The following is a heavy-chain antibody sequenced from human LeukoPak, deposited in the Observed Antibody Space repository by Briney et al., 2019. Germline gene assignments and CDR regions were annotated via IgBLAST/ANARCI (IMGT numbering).Heavy chain of an antibody. Sequence: PEASVTVACLTSGYCFTDYYMHWVRQAPGEGLEWMGGINRNSCGTSSAQKFQGRITMTRDTSITTVYMEVSWLTSDDTAIYYGARADRLHGGPYLIGPWGQGTLVTVSS. D-gene: IGHD2-21*01. CDR3: ARADRLHGGPYLIGP. CDR1: GYCFTDYY. V-gene: IGHV1-2*02. J-gene: IGHJ5*02. CDR2: INRNSCGT.